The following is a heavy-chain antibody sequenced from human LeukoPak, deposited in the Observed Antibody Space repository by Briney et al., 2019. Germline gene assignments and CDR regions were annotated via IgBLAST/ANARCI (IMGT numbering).Heavy chain of an antibody. V-gene: IGHV1-69*04. J-gene: IGHJ4*02. CDR3: ASLWYSGYDYDDY. CDR2: IIPILGIA. D-gene: IGHD5-12*01. Sequence: ASVKVSCKASGGTFSSYAIIWMRQAPGQGLEWMGRIIPILGIANYAQKFQGRVTITADKSTSTAYMELSSLRSEDTAVYYCASLWYSGYDYDDYWGQGILVTVSS. CDR1: GGTFSSYA.